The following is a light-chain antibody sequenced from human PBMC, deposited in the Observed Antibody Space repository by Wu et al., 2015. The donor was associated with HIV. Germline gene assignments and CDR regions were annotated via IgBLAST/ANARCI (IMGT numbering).Light chain of an antibody. V-gene: IGKV3D-15*01. CDR1: QSVDDK. CDR3: QQDYNLPPT. CDR2: GAS. J-gene: IGKJ4*01. Sequence: EIVMTQSPAALSLSPGERVTLSCRASQSVDDKLAWYQKKPGQAPRLLIYGASTRATGIPARFSGSGSGTDFTLTISSLQPEDFAVYYCQQDYNLPPTFGRRD.